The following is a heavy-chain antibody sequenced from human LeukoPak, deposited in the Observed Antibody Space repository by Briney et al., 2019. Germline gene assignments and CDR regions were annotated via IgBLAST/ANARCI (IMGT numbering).Heavy chain of an antibody. D-gene: IGHD6-13*01. CDR3: ARSHSSSWYGGFDY. CDR1: GGSISSGDYY. CDR2: IYYSGST. J-gene: IGHJ4*02. V-gene: IGHV4-30-4*08. Sequence: SETLSLTCTVSGGSISSGDYYWSWIHQPPGKGLEWIGNIYYSGSTYYNPSLESRLTISVDTSKNQFSLKLRSVTAADTAVYYCARSHSSSWYGGFDYWGQGILVTVSS.